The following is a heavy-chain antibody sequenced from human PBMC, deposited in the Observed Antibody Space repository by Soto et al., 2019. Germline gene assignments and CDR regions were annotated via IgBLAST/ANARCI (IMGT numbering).Heavy chain of an antibody. Sequence: QLQLQESGSGLVKPSQTLSLTCAVSGGSISSGGYSWSWIRQPPGKGLEWIGYIYHSGSTYYSPSLKSRVTISVDRSKNQFSLKLSSVTAADTAVYYCAAWGVQLWLDDYWGQGTLVTVSS. CDR1: GGSISSGGYS. J-gene: IGHJ4*02. V-gene: IGHV4-30-2*01. CDR3: AAWGVQLWLDDY. CDR2: IYHSGST. D-gene: IGHD5-18*01.